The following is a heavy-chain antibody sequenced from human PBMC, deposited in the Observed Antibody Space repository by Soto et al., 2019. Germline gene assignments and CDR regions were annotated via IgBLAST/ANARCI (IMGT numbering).Heavy chain of an antibody. CDR3: ARASRNYFDY. Sequence: SETLSLTCTVSGGSISSGGYYWSWIRQHPGKGLEWIGYIYHSGSTYYNPSLKSRVTISIDTSKTQFSLKLSSVTAADTAVYYCARASRNYFDYWGQGTLVTVSS. CDR1: GGSISSGGYY. CDR2: IYHSGST. V-gene: IGHV4-61*08. J-gene: IGHJ4*02.